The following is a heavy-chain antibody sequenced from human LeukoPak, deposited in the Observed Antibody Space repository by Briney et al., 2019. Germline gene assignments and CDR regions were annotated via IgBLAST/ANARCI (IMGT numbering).Heavy chain of an antibody. Sequence: SETLSLTCAVSGGSISNYYWSWIRQPPGKGLEWIGFVYYSGSTHYNPSLESRVTISVDVSKNQFSLKLSSVTTADTAVYYCARDSGKCTTTSCSDYLDYWGQGTLVTVSS. CDR3: ARDSGKCTTTSCSDYLDY. V-gene: IGHV4-59*01. D-gene: IGHD2-2*01. CDR2: VYYSGST. CDR1: GGSISNYY. J-gene: IGHJ4*02.